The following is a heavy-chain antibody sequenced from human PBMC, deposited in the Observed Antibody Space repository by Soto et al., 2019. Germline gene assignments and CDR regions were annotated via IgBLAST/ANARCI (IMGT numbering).Heavy chain of an antibody. V-gene: IGHV3-30-3*01. J-gene: IGHJ4*02. D-gene: IGHD3-9*01. CDR1: GFTFSSYA. CDR3: ARVPFLTLTGYTYYFDY. CDR2: ISYDGSNK. Sequence: PGGSLRLSCAASGFTFSSYAMHWVRQAPGKGLEWVAVISYDGSNKYYADSVKGRFTISRDNSKNTLYLQMNSLRAEDTAVYYCARVPFLTLTGYTYYFDYWGQGTLVTVSS.